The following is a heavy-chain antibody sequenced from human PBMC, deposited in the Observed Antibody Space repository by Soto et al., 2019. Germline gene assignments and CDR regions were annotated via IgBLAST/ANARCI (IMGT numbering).Heavy chain of an antibody. V-gene: IGHV4-59*01. D-gene: IGHD1-26*01. Sequence: PSETLSLTCTVSGGSISSYYWSWIRQPPGKGLEWIGYIYYSGSTNYNPSLKSRVTISVDTSKNQFSLKLSSVTAADTAVYYCATSSGSYPGDAFDIWGQGTMVTVS. CDR1: GGSISSYY. CDR3: ATSSGSYPGDAFDI. CDR2: IYYSGST. J-gene: IGHJ3*02.